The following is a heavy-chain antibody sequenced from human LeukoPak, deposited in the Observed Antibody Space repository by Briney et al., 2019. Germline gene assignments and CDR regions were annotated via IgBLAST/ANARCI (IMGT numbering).Heavy chain of an antibody. Sequence: GGSLRLSCAASGFTFDDFAMHWVRQAPGKGLEWVSGISWNSGSVGYANSVKGRFTISRDNAKNCLYLQMNSLRAEDMALYYCTRDQTPYYWGQGTLVTVSS. V-gene: IGHV3-9*03. CDR3: TRDQTPYY. J-gene: IGHJ4*02. CDR2: ISWNSGSV. CDR1: GFTFDDFA.